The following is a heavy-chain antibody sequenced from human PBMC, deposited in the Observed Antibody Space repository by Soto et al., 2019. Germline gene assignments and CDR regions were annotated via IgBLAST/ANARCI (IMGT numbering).Heavy chain of an antibody. CDR3: ATPDPRTVAGFDY. V-gene: IGHV1-2*02. Sequence: GASVKVSCKASGYTFTGYYMHWVRQAPGQGLEWMGWINPNIGGANYAQKFQGRVTITTDKSTSTAYMELSSLRSEDTAVYYCATPDPRTVAGFDYWGQGTLVTVSS. CDR1: GYTFTGYY. D-gene: IGHD6-19*01. CDR2: INPNIGGA. J-gene: IGHJ4*02.